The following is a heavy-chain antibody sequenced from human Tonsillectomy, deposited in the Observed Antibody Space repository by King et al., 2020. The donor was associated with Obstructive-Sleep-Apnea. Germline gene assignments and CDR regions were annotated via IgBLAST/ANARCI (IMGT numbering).Heavy chain of an antibody. J-gene: IGHJ5*02. CDR1: GFTFSLYS. V-gene: IGHV3-21*01. CDR2: ISSSSKYI. CDR3: ARDMGSSSWAQFDP. D-gene: IGHD6-13*01. Sequence: VLLVESGGGLVKPGGSLRLSCAASGFTFSLYSMNWVRQAPGKGLEWASSISSSSKYIYYADSVKGRFTISRDNAKNSLYLQMNSLRAEDTAVYYCARDMGSSSWAQFDPWGQGTLVTVSS.